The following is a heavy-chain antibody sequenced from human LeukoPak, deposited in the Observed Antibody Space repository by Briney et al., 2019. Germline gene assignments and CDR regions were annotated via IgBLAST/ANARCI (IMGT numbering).Heavy chain of an antibody. CDR3: ARGIAARRSYYYYGMDV. CDR2: INAGNGNT. J-gene: IGHJ6*02. D-gene: IGHD6-6*01. V-gene: IGHV1-3*01. Sequence: ASVKVSCKASGYTFTGYYMHWVRQAPGQRLEWMGWINAGNGNTKYSQKFQGRVTITRDTSASTAYMELSSLRSEDTAVYYCARGIAARRSYYYYGMDVWGQGTTVTVSS. CDR1: GYTFTGYY.